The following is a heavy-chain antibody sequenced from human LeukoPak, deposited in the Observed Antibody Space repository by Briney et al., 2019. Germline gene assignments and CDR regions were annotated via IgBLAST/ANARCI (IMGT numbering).Heavy chain of an antibody. D-gene: IGHD4-17*01. CDR3: AKDGRRAVTNYYYYYMDV. V-gene: IGHV3-23*01. CDR2: ISGSGGST. Sequence: GGSLRLSCAAPGFTFSSYAMSWVRQAPGKGLEWVSAISGSGGSTYYADSVKGRFTISRDNSKNTLYLQMNSLRAEDTAVYYCAKDGRRAVTNYYYYYMDVWGKGTTVTVSS. J-gene: IGHJ6*03. CDR1: GFTFSSYA.